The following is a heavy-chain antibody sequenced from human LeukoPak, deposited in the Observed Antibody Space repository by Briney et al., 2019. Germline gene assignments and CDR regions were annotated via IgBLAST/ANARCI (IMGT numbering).Heavy chain of an antibody. CDR2: ISGSGGST. D-gene: IGHD3/OR15-3a*01. J-gene: IGHJ4*02. CDR1: GFTFSSYA. CDR3: VKGWTGYHPPYYFDY. V-gene: IGHV3-23*01. Sequence: GGSLRLSCAASGFTFSSYAMSWVRQAPGKGLEWVSAISGSGGSTYYTDSVKGRFTISRDNSKNTLYLQMNSLRAEDTAVYYCVKGWTGYHPPYYFDYWGQGTLVTVSS.